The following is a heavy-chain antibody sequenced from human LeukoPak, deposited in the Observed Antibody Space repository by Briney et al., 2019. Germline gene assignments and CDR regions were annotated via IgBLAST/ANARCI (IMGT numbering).Heavy chain of an antibody. CDR1: GFTFSSYG. J-gene: IGHJ6*02. Sequence: PEGSLRLSCAASGFTFSSYGMHWVRQAPGKGLGWVAVISYDGSNKYYADSVKGRFTISRDNSKNTLYLQMNSLRAEDTAVYYCAKDLLPNYGSGRDGYYGMDVWGQGTTVTVSS. CDR3: AKDLLPNYGSGRDGYYGMDV. D-gene: IGHD3-10*01. V-gene: IGHV3-30*18. CDR2: ISYDGSNK.